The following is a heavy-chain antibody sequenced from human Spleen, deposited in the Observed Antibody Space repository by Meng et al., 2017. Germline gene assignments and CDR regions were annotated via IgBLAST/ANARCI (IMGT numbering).Heavy chain of an antibody. V-gene: IGHV3-30*18. J-gene: IGHJ4*02. D-gene: IGHD6-19*01. CDR2: LSYDGSNK. Sequence: QVHLVESGGGVVQPGRSLRLSCAASGFTFSTYGMHWVRQAPGKGLEWVALLSYDGSNKYYADSVKGRFTISRDNSKNTLYVQMNSLRAEDTAVYYCAKDRKGGSGWYFPEYWGQGTLVTVSS. CDR3: AKDRKGGSGWYFPEY. CDR1: GFTFSTYG.